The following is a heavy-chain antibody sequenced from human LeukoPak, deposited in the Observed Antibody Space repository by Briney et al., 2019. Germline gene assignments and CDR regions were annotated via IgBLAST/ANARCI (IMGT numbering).Heavy chain of an antibody. CDR2: ISAYNGNT. J-gene: IGHJ4*02. Sequence: ASVKVSCKASGYTFTGYYMHWVRQAPGQGLEWMGWISAYNGNTNYAQKLQGRVTMTTDTSTSTAYMELRSLRSDDTAVYYCARGYSSGPYHFYYWGQGTLVTVSS. D-gene: IGHD6-19*01. CDR3: ARGYSSGPYHFYY. CDR1: GYTFTGYY. V-gene: IGHV1-18*04.